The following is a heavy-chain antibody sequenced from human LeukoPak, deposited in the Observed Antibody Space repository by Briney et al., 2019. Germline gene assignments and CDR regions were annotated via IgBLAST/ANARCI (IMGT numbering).Heavy chain of an antibody. J-gene: IGHJ5*02. Sequence: SETLSLTCTVSGGSISSSSYYWGWIRQPPGKGLEWIGSIYYSGSTYYNPSLKSRVTISVDTSKNQFSLKLSSVTAADTAVYYCARRGSHYCSSTSCYSNWFDPWGQGTLVTVSS. CDR3: ARRGSHYCSSTSCYSNWFDP. D-gene: IGHD2-2*01. V-gene: IGHV4-39*07. CDR2: IYYSGST. CDR1: GGSISSSSYY.